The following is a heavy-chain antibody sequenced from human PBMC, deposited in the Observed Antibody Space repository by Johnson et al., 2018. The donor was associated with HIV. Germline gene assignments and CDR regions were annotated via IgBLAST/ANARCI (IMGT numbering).Heavy chain of an antibody. D-gene: IGHD3-10*01. CDR3: ARFEGFITTLRVVGDAFDI. CDR2: ISWNSGSI. J-gene: IGHJ3*02. V-gene: IGHV3-9*01. CDR1: GFTFDDYA. Sequence: VESGGGLVQPGRSLRLSCAASGFTFDDYAMHWVRQAPGKGLEWVSGISWNSGSIGYADSVKGRFTISRDNAMNSLYLQMNSLRADDTAVYYCARFEGFITTLRVVGDAFDIWGQGTMVTVSS.